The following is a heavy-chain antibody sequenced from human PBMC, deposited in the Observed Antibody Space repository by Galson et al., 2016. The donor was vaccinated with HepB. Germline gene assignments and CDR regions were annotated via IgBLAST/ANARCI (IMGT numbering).Heavy chain of an antibody. Sequence: LRLSCAASGFTFSSHAMNWVRQPPGKGLEWIGYTYDIGGTYYNPSLKSRVSISKHTSRNQFSLKLSSVTAADTAVYYCARGRYCSGVTCYSSSAFRYFDLWGRGTLVTVSS. CDR3: ARGRYCSGVTCYSSSAFRYFDL. V-gene: IGHV4-30-4*08. D-gene: IGHD2-15*01. CDR2: TYDIGGT. CDR1: GFTFSSHA. J-gene: IGHJ2*01.